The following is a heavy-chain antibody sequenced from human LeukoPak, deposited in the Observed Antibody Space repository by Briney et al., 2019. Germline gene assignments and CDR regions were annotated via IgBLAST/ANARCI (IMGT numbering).Heavy chain of an antibody. CDR1: GGSISSSNYY. J-gene: IGHJ4*02. CDR2: IYYSGST. D-gene: IGHD3-3*01. Sequence: SETLSLTCTVSGGSISSSNYYWGWIRQPRGKGLEWIGSIYYSGSTYYNPSLKSRVTISVDTSKNQFSLKLSSVTAADTAVYYCARVPLRFLEPFDYWGQGTLVTVSS. CDR3: ARVPLRFLEPFDY. V-gene: IGHV4-39*01.